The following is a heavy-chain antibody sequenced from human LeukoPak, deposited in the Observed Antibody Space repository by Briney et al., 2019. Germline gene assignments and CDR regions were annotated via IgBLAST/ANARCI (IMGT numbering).Heavy chain of an antibody. CDR1: GGTFSSYA. CDR2: INAGNGNT. J-gene: IGHJ4*02. CDR3: ARAVAGTSKFDY. D-gene: IGHD6-19*01. V-gene: IGHV1-3*01. Sequence: ASVKVSCKASGGTFSSYAISWVRQAPGQRLEWMGWINAGNGNTKYSQKFQGRVTITRDTSASTAYMELSSLRSEDTAVYYCARAVAGTSKFDYWGQGTLVTVSS.